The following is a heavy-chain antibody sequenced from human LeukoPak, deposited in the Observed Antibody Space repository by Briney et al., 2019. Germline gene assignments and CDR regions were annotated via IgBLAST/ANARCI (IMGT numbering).Heavy chain of an antibody. V-gene: IGHV1-69*05. CDR3: ARGETDGYNTFDY. Sequence: ASVKVSCKASGGTFSTYAISWVRQAPGQGLEWMGGIIPIFGTAHYAQKFQGRVTITTDESTSTTYMELSSLRSEDTAVYYCARGETDGYNTFDYSGQGTLVTVSS. J-gene: IGHJ4*02. CDR1: GGTFSTYA. D-gene: IGHD5-24*01. CDR2: IIPIFGTA.